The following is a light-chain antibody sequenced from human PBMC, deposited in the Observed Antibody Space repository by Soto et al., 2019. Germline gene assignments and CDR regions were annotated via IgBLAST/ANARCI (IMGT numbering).Light chain of an antibody. Sequence: QSALTQPPSASGSPGQSVTISCTGTSSDVGGHKYVSWYQQHPGKAPKLMIYEVSKRPSGVPDRFSGSKSGNTASLTVSGLQAEDEADYYCSSYAGSNKLFGGGTKLTVL. CDR1: SSDVGGHKY. V-gene: IGLV2-8*01. CDR2: EVS. J-gene: IGLJ2*01. CDR3: SSYAGSNKL.